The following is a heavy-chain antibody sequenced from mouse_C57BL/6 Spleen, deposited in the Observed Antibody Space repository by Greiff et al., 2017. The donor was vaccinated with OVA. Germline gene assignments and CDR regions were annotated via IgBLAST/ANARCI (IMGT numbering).Heavy chain of an antibody. Sequence: VQLQQSGAELVRPGASVKLSCTASGFNIKDYYMHWVKQRPEQGLEWIGRIDPEDGDTEYAPKFQGKATMTADTSSNTAYLQLSSLTSEDTAVYYCTFYYYGRDWYFDVWGTGTTVTVSS. J-gene: IGHJ1*03. V-gene: IGHV14-1*01. CDR2: IDPEDGDT. D-gene: IGHD1-1*01. CDR3: TFYYYGRDWYFDV. CDR1: GFNIKDYY.